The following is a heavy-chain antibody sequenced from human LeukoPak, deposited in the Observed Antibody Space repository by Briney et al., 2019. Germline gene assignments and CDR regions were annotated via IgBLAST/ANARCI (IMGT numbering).Heavy chain of an antibody. V-gene: IGHV1-2*02. J-gene: IGHJ3*02. CDR3: ARDTYYDSSGGNAVDI. CDR1: GYTFTAHY. CDR2: VNPKSGGT. D-gene: IGHD3-22*01. Sequence: ASVKVSCKPSGYTFTAHYMHWVRQAPGQGPEWIGWVNPKSGGTKYAERLQGRVTMTRDTSTSTVYMDLTNLRSDDTAVYYCARDTYYDSSGGNAVDIWGQGTVVTVSS.